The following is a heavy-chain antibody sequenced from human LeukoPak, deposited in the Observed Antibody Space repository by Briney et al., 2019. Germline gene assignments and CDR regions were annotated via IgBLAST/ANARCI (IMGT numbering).Heavy chain of an antibody. V-gene: IGHV3-11*04. CDR2: ISSSGNII. CDR1: GFTFSDYY. CDR3: ARVAVTGIGVDY. J-gene: IGHJ4*02. Sequence: GGSLRLSCAASGFTFSDYYMSWIRQAPGKGLEWVSYISSSGNIIYFADSVKGRFTISRDNAKNSLYLQMNSLRAEDTAVYYCARVAVTGIGVDYWGQGTQVTVSX. D-gene: IGHD6-19*01.